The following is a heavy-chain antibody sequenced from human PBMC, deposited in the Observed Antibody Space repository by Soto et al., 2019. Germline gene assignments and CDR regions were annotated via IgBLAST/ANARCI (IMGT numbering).Heavy chain of an antibody. Sequence: TGGSLRLSCAASGFTFSSYAMHWVRQAPGKGLEWVAVISYDGSNKYYADSVKGRFTISRDNSKNTLYLQMNSLRAEDTAVYYCARGVRITIFGVVTEHHYYYGMDVWGQGTTVTVSS. CDR3: ARGVRITIFGVVTEHHYYYGMDV. CDR2: ISYDGSNK. J-gene: IGHJ6*02. CDR1: GFTFSSYA. V-gene: IGHV3-30-3*01. D-gene: IGHD3-3*01.